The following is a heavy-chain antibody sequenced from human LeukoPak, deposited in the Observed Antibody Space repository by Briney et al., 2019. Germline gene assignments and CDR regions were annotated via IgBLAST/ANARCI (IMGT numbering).Heavy chain of an antibody. CDR1: GFTVSSNY. CDR3: ARDDKGVAHGFDP. V-gene: IGHV3-53*01. D-gene: IGHD3-10*01. Sequence: GGSLRLSCTASGFTVSSNYMSWVRQAPGKGLEWVSVIYSGGSAYYADSVKGRFPISRDNSKNTLYLQMNSLRAEDTAVYYCARDDKGVAHGFDPWGQGTLVTVSS. CDR2: IYSGGSA. J-gene: IGHJ5*02.